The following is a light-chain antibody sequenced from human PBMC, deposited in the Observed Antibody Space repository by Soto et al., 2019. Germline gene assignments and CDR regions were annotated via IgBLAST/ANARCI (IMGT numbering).Light chain of an antibody. Sequence: QSALTQPASVSGSPGQSITISCTGTSSDVGGYNFVSWYQQHPGKAPKLLLSEVNNRPSGVSNRFSGSKSGNTASLTISGLQAEDEADYYCCSYAGGYTVVFGNGTKVTVL. V-gene: IGLV2-14*01. J-gene: IGLJ1*01. CDR3: CSYAGGYTVV. CDR1: SSDVGGYNF. CDR2: EVN.